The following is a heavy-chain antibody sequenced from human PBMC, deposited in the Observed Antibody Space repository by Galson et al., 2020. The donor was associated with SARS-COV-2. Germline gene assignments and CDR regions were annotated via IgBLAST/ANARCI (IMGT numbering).Heavy chain of an antibody. J-gene: IGHJ4*02. V-gene: IGHV3-74*01. CDR3: TATRAY. Sequence: GGSLRLSCAASGFTFSNYWMHWVRQTPGKGLVWVSRINSNGSSTSYADSVKGRFTISRDNAKNTLFLQMNSLRADDTAVYYCTATRAYWGQGTLVTVSS. CDR1: GFTFSNYW. CDR2: INSNGSST. D-gene: IGHD1-26*01.